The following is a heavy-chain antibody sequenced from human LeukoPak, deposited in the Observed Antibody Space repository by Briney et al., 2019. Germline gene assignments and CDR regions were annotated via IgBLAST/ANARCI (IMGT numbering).Heavy chain of an antibody. CDR3: ARSAYSKSGLAY. V-gene: IGHV5-10-1*01. CDR2: IDPSDSYT. Sequence: GGSLKISCQGSGYSFTSYWITWVRQMPGKGLEWMGTIDPSDSYTNYSPSFQGHVTISADKSISTAYVQWSSLKASDTAMYFCARSAYSKSGLAYWGQGTLVTVSS. CDR1: GYSFTSYW. J-gene: IGHJ4*02. D-gene: IGHD4-11*01.